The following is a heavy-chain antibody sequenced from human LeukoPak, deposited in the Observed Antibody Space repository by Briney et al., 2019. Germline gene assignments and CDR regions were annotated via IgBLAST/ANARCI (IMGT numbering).Heavy chain of an antibody. D-gene: IGHD3-10*01. V-gene: IGHV3-53*01. CDR1: GFSFGSKY. J-gene: IGHJ2*01. CDR2: LYSGGGT. Sequence: PGGSLTLSCEGSGFSFGSKYMNWVRQAPGKGLEWVSSLYSGGGTYYSDSVKGRFTVSRDSSKNTLYLHMNSLRVEDTAVYYCARVGDHYHWYLDVWGRGTLVTVSS. CDR3: ARVGDHYHWYLDV.